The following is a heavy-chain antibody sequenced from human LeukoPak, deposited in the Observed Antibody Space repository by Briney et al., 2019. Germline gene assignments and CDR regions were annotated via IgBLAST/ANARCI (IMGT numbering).Heavy chain of an antibody. CDR3: ARDGRYCSSTSCTNEYFQH. D-gene: IGHD2-2*01. V-gene: IGHV3-23*01. CDR1: GFTFSSYT. J-gene: IGHJ1*01. CDR2: IRGSGTST. Sequence: GASLRLSCAASGFTFSSYTLSWVRQAPGKGLEWISAIRGSGTSTYYAASVKGRFTISRDNSRNTLYLQMNSLRAEDTAVYYCARDGRYCSSTSCTNEYFQHWGQGTLVTVSS.